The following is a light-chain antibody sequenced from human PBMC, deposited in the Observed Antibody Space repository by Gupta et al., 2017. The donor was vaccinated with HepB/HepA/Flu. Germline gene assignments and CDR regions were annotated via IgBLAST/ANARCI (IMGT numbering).Light chain of an antibody. Sequence: DVVVTQSPRSLPVTLGQPASISCRSSPSLVFSGGNTFLHWFQQRPGQSPRRLLYQVSKRDSGVPERFSGSGSGTDFTLRSSRVEAEDVVIYYCVQGTHWPTFGGGTKVEIK. J-gene: IGKJ4*01. CDR3: VQGTHWPT. CDR2: QVS. V-gene: IGKV2-30*01. CDR1: PSLVFSGGNTF.